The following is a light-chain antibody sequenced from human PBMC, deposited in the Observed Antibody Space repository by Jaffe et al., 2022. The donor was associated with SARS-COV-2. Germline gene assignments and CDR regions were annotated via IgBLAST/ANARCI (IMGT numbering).Light chain of an antibody. CDR3: QQSHSTPIT. J-gene: IGKJ5*01. V-gene: IGKV1-39*01. CDR1: QSISSY. CDR2: AAS. Sequence: DIQMTQSPSSLSAAIGDRVTITCRASQSISSYVNWYQSKPGKAPRLLIYAASSLQSGVPSRFRGSRSGTDFTLTISSLQPDDFATYYCQQSHSTPITFGQGTRLAIK.